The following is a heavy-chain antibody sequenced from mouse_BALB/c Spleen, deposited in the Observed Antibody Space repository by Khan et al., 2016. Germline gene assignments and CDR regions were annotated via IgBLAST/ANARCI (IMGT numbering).Heavy chain of an antibody. D-gene: IGHD3-1*01. Sequence: EVQLQESGPDLVKPSQSLSLTCTVTGYSIPSHYSWHWIRHFPGNKLEWMGYIHYSGSTNYNPSLKSRISITRDTSKNQFFLQLNSVTTEDTATYYLATNTSGLWYYFDYWGQGTTLTVSS. J-gene: IGHJ2*01. V-gene: IGHV3-1*02. CDR2: IHYSGST. CDR1: GYSIPSHYS. CDR3: ATNTSGLWYYFDY.